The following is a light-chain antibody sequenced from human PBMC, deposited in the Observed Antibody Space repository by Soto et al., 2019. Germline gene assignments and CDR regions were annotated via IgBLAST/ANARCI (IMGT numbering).Light chain of an antibody. CDR3: KSYAGSNTYV. V-gene: IGLV1-44*01. CDR2: SNN. Sequence: QSVLTQPPSASGTPGQRVTISCSGSSSNIGRNSVNWYKQLPGAAPKLLISSNNQRPSGVPDRFSGSKSGNTASLTVSGLQAADEADYFCKSYAGSNTYVFGSGTKVTVL. CDR1: SSNIGRNS. J-gene: IGLJ1*01.